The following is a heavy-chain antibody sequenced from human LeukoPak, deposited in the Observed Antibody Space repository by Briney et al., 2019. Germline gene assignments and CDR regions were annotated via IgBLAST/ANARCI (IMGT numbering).Heavy chain of an antibody. V-gene: IGHV1-18*01. D-gene: IGHD3-3*01. CDR3: ARDKDAGTFTIFGVDLDY. CDR2: ISAYNGNT. Sequence: ASVKVSCKASGYTFTSYGISWVRQAPGQGLEWMGWISAYNGNTNYAQKLQGRVTMTTDTSTSTAYMELRSLRSDDTAVYYCARDKDAGTFTIFGVDLDYWGQGTLVTASS. CDR1: GYTFTSYG. J-gene: IGHJ4*02.